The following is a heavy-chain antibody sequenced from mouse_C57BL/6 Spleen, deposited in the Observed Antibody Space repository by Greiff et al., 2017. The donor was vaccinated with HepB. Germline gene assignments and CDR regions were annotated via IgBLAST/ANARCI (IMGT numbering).Heavy chain of an antibody. CDR3: AKKDGNYEYYAMDY. V-gene: IGHV2-5*01. J-gene: IGHJ4*01. D-gene: IGHD2-1*01. CDR2: IWRGGST. Sequence: VQLQQSGPGLVQPSQSLSITCTVSGFSLTSYGVHWVRQSPGKGLEWLGVIWRGGSTDYNAAFMSRLSITKDNSKSQVFFKMNSLQADDTAIYYCAKKDGNYEYYAMDYWGQGTSVTVSS. CDR1: GFSLTSYG.